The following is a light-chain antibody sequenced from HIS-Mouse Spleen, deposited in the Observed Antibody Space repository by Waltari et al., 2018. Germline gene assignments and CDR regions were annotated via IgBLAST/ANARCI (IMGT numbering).Light chain of an antibody. CDR2: EDS. CDR1: ALPKKY. J-gene: IGLJ2*01. V-gene: IGLV3-10*01. Sequence: SYELTQPPSVSVSPGQTARITCSGDALPKKYAYWYQQKSGQAPVLVIYEDSQRPSGGPERFSVSDSGTIATLTISGAQVEDEADYDCYSTDSSGNHSVFGGWTKLTVL. CDR3: YSTDSSGNHSV.